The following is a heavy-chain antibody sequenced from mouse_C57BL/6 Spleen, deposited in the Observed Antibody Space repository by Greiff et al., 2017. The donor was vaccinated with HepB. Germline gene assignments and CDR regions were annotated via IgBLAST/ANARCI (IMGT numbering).Heavy chain of an antibody. J-gene: IGHJ2*01. CDR3: ARARPFDY. Sequence: EVQLQESGGGLVKPGGSLKLSCAASGFTFSSYAMSWVRQTPEKRLEWVATISDGGSYTYYPDNVKGRFTISRDNAKNNLYLQMSHLKSEDTAMYYCARARPFDYWGQGTTLTVSS. CDR1: GFTFSSYA. CDR2: ISDGGSYT. V-gene: IGHV5-4*01.